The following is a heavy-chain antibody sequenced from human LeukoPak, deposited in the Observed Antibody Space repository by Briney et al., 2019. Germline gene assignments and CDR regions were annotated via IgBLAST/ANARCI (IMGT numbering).Heavy chain of an antibody. CDR2: IYYSGST. J-gene: IGHJ3*01. Sequence: SETLSLTCTVSGGSISSYYWSWIRQPPGKGLEWIGYIYYSGSTNYNPSLKSRVTISVDMSKNQFSLRLSSVTTADTAMYYCARVPGGGTAANWGQGTMVTVSS. V-gene: IGHV4-59*01. CDR1: GGSISSYY. D-gene: IGHD1-7*01. CDR3: ARVPGGGTAAN.